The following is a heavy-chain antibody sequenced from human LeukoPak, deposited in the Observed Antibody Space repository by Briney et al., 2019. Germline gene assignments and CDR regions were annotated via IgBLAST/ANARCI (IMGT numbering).Heavy chain of an antibody. J-gene: IGHJ5*02. CDR1: GGSISSGSYY. D-gene: IGHD3-10*01. V-gene: IGHV4-61*02. CDR3: ARFRWGSGSYFNWFDP. CDR2: IYTNGRS. Sequence: PSETLSLTCTVSGGSISSGSYYWSWIRQPAGKGLEWIGRIYTNGRSNNNPSLKSRVTISLDTSKNQFSLKLTSVTAADTAVYYCARFRWGSGSYFNWFDPWGQGTLVTVSS.